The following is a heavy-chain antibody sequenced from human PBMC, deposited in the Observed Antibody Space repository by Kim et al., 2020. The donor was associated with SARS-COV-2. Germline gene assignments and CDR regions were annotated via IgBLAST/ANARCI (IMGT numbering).Heavy chain of an antibody. V-gene: IGHV1-2*02. Sequence: KFQGRVTMTRDTSISTAYMELGRLRSDDTAVYYCARASIGYSHSQYYFDYWGQGTLVTVSS. J-gene: IGHJ4*02. CDR3: ARASIGYSHSQYYFDY. D-gene: IGHD6-13*01.